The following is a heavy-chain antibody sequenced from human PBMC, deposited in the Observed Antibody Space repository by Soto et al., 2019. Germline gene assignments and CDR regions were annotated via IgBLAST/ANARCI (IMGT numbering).Heavy chain of an antibody. V-gene: IGHV6-1*01. CDR1: GDSVSSHSAA. CDR3: AREPQGEAAAGTGGYFDY. D-gene: IGHD6-13*01. Sequence: SQTLSLTCAISGDSVSSHSAAWNWTRQSPSRGLEWLGRTYYRSKWYNDYAVSVKSRITINPDTSKNQFSLQLNSVTPEDTAVYYCAREPQGEAAAGTGGYFDYWGQGTLVTVSS. J-gene: IGHJ4*02. CDR2: TYYRSKWYN.